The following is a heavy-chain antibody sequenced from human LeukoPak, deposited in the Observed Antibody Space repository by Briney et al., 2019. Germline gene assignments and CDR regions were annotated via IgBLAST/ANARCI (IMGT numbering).Heavy chain of an antibody. CDR1: GYPFTGYY. V-gene: IGHV1-18*04. D-gene: IGHD6-19*01. J-gene: IGHJ4*02. Sequence: ASVKVSCKASGYPFTGYYIHWVRQAPGQGLEWIGWISAYNGNTNYAQKLQGRVTMTTDTSTSTAYMELRSLRSDDTAVYYCARQEDQWLVLDYWGQGTLVTVSS. CDR3: ARQEDQWLVLDY. CDR2: ISAYNGNT.